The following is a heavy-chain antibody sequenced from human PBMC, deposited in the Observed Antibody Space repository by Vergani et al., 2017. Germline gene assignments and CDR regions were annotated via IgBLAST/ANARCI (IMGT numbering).Heavy chain of an antibody. J-gene: IGHJ6*02. D-gene: IGHD2-21*01. CDR1: GFTFSSYA. CDR2: ISGSGGNT. CDR3: AKARDPNCKGGNCYSYYYGLDL. V-gene: IGHV3-23*01. Sequence: EVQLLESGGNLIQPGGSLRLSCGASGFTFSSYAMTWVRLAPWKGLQWVSAISGSGGNTFYTDSVKGRFTISRDNSKDTLYLQMNSLRVEDTAIYYCAKARDPNCKGGNCYSYYYGLDLWGQGTTVTVSS.